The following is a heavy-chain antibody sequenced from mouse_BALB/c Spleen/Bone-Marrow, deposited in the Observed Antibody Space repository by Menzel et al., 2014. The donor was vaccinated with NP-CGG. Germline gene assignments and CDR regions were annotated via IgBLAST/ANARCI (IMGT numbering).Heavy chain of an antibody. CDR3: ARQGYYGYSDY. CDR2: INPDSSTI. V-gene: IGHV4-1*02. J-gene: IGHJ2*01. Sequence: EVMLVESGGGLVQPGGSLKLSCAASGFDFSRYWMSWVRQAPGRGLEWIGEINPDSSTINYTPSLKDKFIISRDNAKNTLYLQMRKVRSEDTALYYCARQGYYGYSDYWGQGTTLTVSS. CDR1: GFDFSRYW. D-gene: IGHD1-2*01.